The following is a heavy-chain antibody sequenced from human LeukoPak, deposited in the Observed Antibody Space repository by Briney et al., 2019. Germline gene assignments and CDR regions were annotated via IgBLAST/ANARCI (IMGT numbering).Heavy chain of an antibody. J-gene: IGHJ4*02. CDR1: GDSINSGNNY. V-gene: IGHV4-61*10. CDR2: IYYSGST. CDR3: ARGTTVTTNGWDY. D-gene: IGHD4-11*01. Sequence: SVTLSLTCTVSGDSINSGNNYWSWIRQPAGKGLEWIGYIYYSGSTNYNPSLKSRVTISVDTSKNQFSLKLSSVTAADTAVYYCARGTTVTTNGWDYWGQGTLVTVSS.